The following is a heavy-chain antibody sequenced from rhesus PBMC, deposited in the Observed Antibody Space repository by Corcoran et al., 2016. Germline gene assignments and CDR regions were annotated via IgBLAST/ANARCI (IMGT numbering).Heavy chain of an antibody. D-gene: IGHD6-25*01. CDR3: ARRRQLASFDY. V-gene: IGHV4-99*01. CDR1: GYSISSGYY. CDR2: IRGSSGST. Sequence: QVQLQESGPGLVKPSETLSLTCAVSGYSISSGYYWGWIRQPPGKGLEYIGYIRGSSGSTYYNPSLKSRVTISKDASKNQFSLELSSVTAADTAVYYCARRRQLASFDYWGQGVLVTVSS. J-gene: IGHJ4*01.